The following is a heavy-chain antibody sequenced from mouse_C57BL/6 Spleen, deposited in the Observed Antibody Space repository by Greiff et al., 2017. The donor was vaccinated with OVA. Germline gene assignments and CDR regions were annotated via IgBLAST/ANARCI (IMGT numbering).Heavy chain of an antibody. D-gene: IGHD1-1*01. J-gene: IGHJ3*01. CDR2: IDPETGGT. CDR3: TYYGRYGFAY. CDR1: GYTFTDYE. V-gene: IGHV1-15*01. Sequence: QVQLQQSGAELVRPGASVTLSCKASGYTFTDYEMPWVKQTPVHGLEWIGTIDPETGGTAYNEKFKGKAILTADKSYSTAYMELRSMTSEDCAMYYCTYYGRYGFAYWGQGTLVTVSA.